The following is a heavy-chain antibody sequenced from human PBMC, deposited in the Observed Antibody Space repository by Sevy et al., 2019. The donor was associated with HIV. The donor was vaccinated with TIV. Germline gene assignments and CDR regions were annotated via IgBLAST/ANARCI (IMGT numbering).Heavy chain of an antibody. CDR3: AKDSLRRFYDSNGSLDY. J-gene: IGHJ4*02. V-gene: IGHV3-9*01. CDR1: GFNFDDYA. CDR2: ISWNSGRT. D-gene: IGHD3-22*01. Sequence: GGSLRLSCAVSGFNFDDYAMHWVRQAPGKGLEWVSGISWNSGRTGYAASVKGRFTISRDNAKNSLYLQMNSLRIEDTALDYCAKDSLRRFYDSNGSLDYWGQGTLVTVSS.